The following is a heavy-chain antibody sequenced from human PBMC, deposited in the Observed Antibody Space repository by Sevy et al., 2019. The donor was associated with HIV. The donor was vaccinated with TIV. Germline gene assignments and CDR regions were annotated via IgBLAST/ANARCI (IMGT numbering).Heavy chain of an antibody. CDR3: ARDMAMTTIATDEFYYYSYGMDV. V-gene: IGHV3-30-3*01. D-gene: IGHD4-4*01. CDR1: GFSFSSYA. Sequence: GGSLRLSCAASGFSFSSYAMHWVRQAPGKGLEWLAVISYDGSNKYYADSVKGRFTISRDNSKNTLYLQMNSLRAEDTALYYCARDMAMTTIATDEFYYYSYGMDVWGQGTMVTVSS. CDR2: ISYDGSNK. J-gene: IGHJ6*02.